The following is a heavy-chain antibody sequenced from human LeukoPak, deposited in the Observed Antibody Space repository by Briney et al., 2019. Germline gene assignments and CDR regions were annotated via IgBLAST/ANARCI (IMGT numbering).Heavy chain of an antibody. D-gene: IGHD5-18*01. J-gene: IGHJ4*02. Sequence: GASVKVSCKASGYTFTSYVMHWVRQAPGQRLEWMGWINAGNGNTKYSQKFQGRVTITRDTSASTAYMELSSLRSEDTAVYYCARGARNTAMDYSDYWGQGTLVTVSS. CDR2: INAGNGNT. CDR1: GYTFTSYV. CDR3: ARGARNTAMDYSDY. V-gene: IGHV1-3*01.